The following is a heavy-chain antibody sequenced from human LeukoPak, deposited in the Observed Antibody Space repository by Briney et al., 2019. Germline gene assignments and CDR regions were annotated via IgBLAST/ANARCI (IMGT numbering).Heavy chain of an antibody. J-gene: IGHJ6*03. D-gene: IGHD2-2*01. Sequence: PSETLSLTCTVSGGSISSHYWSWIRQPPGKGLEWIGYIYYSGSTNYNPSLKSRVTISVDTSKNQFSLKLSSVTAADTAVYYCARVRSSTSFYYYYYMDVWGKGTTVTVSS. V-gene: IGHV4-59*11. CDR1: GGSISSHY. CDR3: ARVRSSTSFYYYYYMDV. CDR2: IYYSGST.